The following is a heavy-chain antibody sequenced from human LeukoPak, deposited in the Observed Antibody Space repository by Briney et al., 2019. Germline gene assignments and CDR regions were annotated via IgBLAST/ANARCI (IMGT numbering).Heavy chain of an antibody. CDR1: GFIFSNYE. Sequence: PGGSLRLSCAASGFIFSNYEVTWVRQAPGKGLEWVSYIDNSGRVINYADSVKGRFTISRDNAKNSLFLQMNSLRAEDTAVYYCAKGAPIGGYCSSTSCYDRFDSWGQGTLVTVSS. CDR2: IDNSGRVI. CDR3: AKGAPIGGYCSSTSCYDRFDS. D-gene: IGHD2-2*01. J-gene: IGHJ4*02. V-gene: IGHV3-48*03.